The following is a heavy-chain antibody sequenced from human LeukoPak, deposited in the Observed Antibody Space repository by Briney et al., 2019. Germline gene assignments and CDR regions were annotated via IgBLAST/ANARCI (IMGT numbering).Heavy chain of an antibody. J-gene: IGHJ4*02. Sequence: GGSLRLSCAASGFTFSNAWMSWVRQAPGKGLEWVAVISYDGSNKYYADSVKGRFTISRDNSKNTLYLQMNSLRAEDTAVYYCARDNGFYFVAGTSDYWGQGTLVTVSS. D-gene: IGHD6-19*01. CDR2: ISYDGSNK. CDR1: GFTFSNAW. V-gene: IGHV3-30*03. CDR3: ARDNGFYFVAGTSDY.